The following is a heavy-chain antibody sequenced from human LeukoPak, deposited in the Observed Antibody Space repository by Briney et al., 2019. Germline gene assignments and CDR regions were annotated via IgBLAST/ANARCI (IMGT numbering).Heavy chain of an antibody. J-gene: IGHJ4*02. CDR1: GYTFTSYG. CDR3: ARDSYDFWSGWLLGQVVSYFDY. V-gene: IGHV1-18*01. D-gene: IGHD3-3*01. Sequence: GASVNVSCTASGYTFTSYGISWVRQAPGQGLEWMGWISAYNGNTNYAQKLQGRVTMTTDTSTSTAYMELRSLRSDDTAVYYCARDSYDFWSGWLLGQVVSYFDYWGQGTLVTVSS. CDR2: ISAYNGNT.